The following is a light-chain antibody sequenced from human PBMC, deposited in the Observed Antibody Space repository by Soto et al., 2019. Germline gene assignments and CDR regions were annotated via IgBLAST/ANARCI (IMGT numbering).Light chain of an antibody. Sequence: EVVLTQSPGTLSLSPGEGATLSCRASQSVRGNSLAWYQQKPGQAPRLLIYSVSSRATGITDRFSGSGSGTDFTLTISRLEPEEFAVYYCQQYGALPVTFGPGITVDIK. CDR1: QSVRGNS. J-gene: IGKJ3*01. CDR2: SVS. V-gene: IGKV3-20*01. CDR3: QQYGALPVT.